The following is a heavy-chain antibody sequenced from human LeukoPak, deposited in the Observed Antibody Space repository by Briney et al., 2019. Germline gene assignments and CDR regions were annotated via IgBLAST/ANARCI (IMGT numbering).Heavy chain of an antibody. CDR3: ATLNGMSFDY. V-gene: IGHV1-24*01. CDR1: GYTFTGYY. J-gene: IGHJ4*02. Sequence: ASVKVSCKASGYTFTGYYMHWVRQAPGQGLEWMGGFDPEDGETIYAQKFQGRVTMTEDTSTDTAYMELSSLRSEDTAVYYCATLNGMSFDYWGQGTLVTVSS. CDR2: FDPEDGET. D-gene: IGHD5/OR15-5a*01.